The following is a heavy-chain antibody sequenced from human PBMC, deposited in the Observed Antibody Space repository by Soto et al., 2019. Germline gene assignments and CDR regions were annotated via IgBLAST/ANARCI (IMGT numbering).Heavy chain of an antibody. V-gene: IGHV3-33*01. J-gene: IGHJ6*03. CDR2: IWYDGSNK. Sequence: GGSLRLSCAASGFTFSSYGMHWVRQAPGKGLEWVAVIWYDGSNKYYADSVKGRFTISRDNSKNTLYLQMNSLRAEDTAVYYCARPHGRGYSYGYQSDYMDVWGKGTTVTVSS. D-gene: IGHD5-18*01. CDR1: GFTFSSYG. CDR3: ARPHGRGYSYGYQSDYMDV.